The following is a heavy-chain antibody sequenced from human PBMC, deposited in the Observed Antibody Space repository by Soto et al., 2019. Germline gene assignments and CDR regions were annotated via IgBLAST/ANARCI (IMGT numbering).Heavy chain of an antibody. CDR2: INPNSGGT. J-gene: IGHJ6*02. Sequence: ASVKVSCKASGYTFTGYYMHWVRQSPGQGLEWMGWINPNSGGTNYAQKFQGWVTMTRDTSISTAYMELSRLRSDDTAVYYCARGRGWGSMIVAMDVWGQGTTVTVSS. D-gene: IGHD3-16*01. CDR1: GYTFTGYY. CDR3: ARGRGWGSMIVAMDV. V-gene: IGHV1-2*04.